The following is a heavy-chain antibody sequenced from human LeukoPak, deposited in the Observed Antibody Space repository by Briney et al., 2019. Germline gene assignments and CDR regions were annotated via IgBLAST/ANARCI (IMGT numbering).Heavy chain of an antibody. J-gene: IGHJ4*02. CDR2: VIPMFGTA. Sequence: SVKVSCKASGGTFSTYAISWVRQAPGQGLEWMGRVIPMFGTADYAQKFQGRVTITADKSTSTAYMELSSLRSEDTAVYYCTRHYDSSGYPSLNYFDYSGQGTLVTVSS. CDR3: TRHYDSSGYPSLNYFDY. CDR1: GGTFSTYA. D-gene: IGHD3-22*01. V-gene: IGHV1-69*06.